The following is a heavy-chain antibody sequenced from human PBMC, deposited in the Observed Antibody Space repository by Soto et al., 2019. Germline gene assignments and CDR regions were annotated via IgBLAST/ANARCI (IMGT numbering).Heavy chain of an antibody. J-gene: IGHJ3*02. CDR2: INPNSGGT. D-gene: IGHD6-19*01. Sequence: GASVKVSCKASGYTFTGYYMHWVRQAPGQGLEWMGWINPNSGGTNHAQKFQGRVTMTRDTSISTAYMELSRLRSDDTAVYYCARGGSSGWSDAFDIWGQGTMVTVSS. CDR1: GYTFTGYY. CDR3: ARGGSSGWSDAFDI. V-gene: IGHV1-2*02.